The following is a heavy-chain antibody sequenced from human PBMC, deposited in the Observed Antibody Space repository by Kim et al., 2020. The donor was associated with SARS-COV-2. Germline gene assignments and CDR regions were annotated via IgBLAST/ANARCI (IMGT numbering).Heavy chain of an antibody. V-gene: IGHV1-24*01. CDR3: ATSPYLSIVGAMGFDY. J-gene: IGHJ4*02. D-gene: IGHD1-26*01. CDR2: FDPEDGET. CDR1: GYTLTELS. Sequence: ASVKVSCKVSGYTLTELSMHWVRQAPGKGLEWMGGFDPEDGETIYAQKFQGRVTMTEDTSTDTAYMELSSLRSEDTAVYYCATSPYLSIVGAMGFDYWGQGTLVTVSS.